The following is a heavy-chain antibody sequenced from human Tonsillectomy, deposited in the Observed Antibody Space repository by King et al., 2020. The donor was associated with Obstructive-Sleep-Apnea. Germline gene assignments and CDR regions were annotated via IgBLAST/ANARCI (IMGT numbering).Heavy chain of an antibody. CDR1: GYSFTSYW. J-gene: IGHJ4*02. V-gene: IGHV5-51*01. D-gene: IGHD4-17*01. Sequence: VQLVESGAEVKKPGESLKISCKGSGYSFTSYWIAWVRQMPGKGLEWMGIIYPGDSDTRYSPSFQGQVTISADKSISTAYLQWNSLKASDTAMYYCARPYGDYGSYFDYWGQGTLVTVSS. CDR2: IYPGDSDT. CDR3: ARPYGDYGSYFDY.